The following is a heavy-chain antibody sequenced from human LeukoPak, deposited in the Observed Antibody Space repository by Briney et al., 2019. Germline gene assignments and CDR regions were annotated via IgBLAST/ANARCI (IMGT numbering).Heavy chain of an antibody. V-gene: IGHV3-23*01. CDR1: GFTFSSYG. J-gene: IGHJ4*02. D-gene: IGHD5-24*01. CDR2: ISGSGLET. Sequence: PGGSLRLSCTASGFTFSSYGISWVRQAPGKGLEWVSSISGSGLETYYAASVEGRFTISRANSKSTLYLQMNTLRAEDTAVYYCAMPRDGLAKSPSFDYWGQGTLVTVSS. CDR3: AMPRDGLAKSPSFDY.